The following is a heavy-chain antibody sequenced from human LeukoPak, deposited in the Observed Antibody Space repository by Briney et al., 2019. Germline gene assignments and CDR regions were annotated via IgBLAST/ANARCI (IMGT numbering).Heavy chain of an antibody. Sequence: PSETLSLTSAVYGXSFSGYYWSWIRQPPGKGLEWIGEINHSGSTNYNPGHNRRVTISVATSKNQFSLKLSSVTAADPAVYYCARVSQSPDTGTTAWDWFDPWGQGTLVTVSS. D-gene: IGHD1-7*01. V-gene: IGHV4-34*01. J-gene: IGHJ5*02. CDR2: INHSGST. CDR3: ARVSQSPDTGTTAWDWFDP. CDR1: GXSFSGYY.